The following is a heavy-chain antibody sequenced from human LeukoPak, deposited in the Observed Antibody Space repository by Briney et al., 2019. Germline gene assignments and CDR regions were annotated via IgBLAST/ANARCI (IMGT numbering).Heavy chain of an antibody. J-gene: IGHJ3*02. V-gene: IGHV3-48*02. Sequence: GGSLRLSCAASGFTFSRYSMNWVRQAPGKGLEWVSYISSSSSTIYYADSVKGRFTISRDNAKNSLYLQMNSLRDEDTAVYYCESSYGSGSYYNTLLAFDIWGQGTMVTVTS. CDR1: GFTFSRYS. CDR2: ISSSSSTI. D-gene: IGHD3-10*01. CDR3: ESSYGSGSYYNTLLAFDI.